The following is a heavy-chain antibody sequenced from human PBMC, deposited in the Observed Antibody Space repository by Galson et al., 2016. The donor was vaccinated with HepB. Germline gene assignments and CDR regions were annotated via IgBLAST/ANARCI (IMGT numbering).Heavy chain of an antibody. CDR1: GFIFSNYA. CDR2: ITDDGVGT. V-gene: IGHV3-23*01. CDR3: AKDRGGVFSAYHFDS. J-gene: IGHJ4*02. D-gene: IGHD3-22*01. Sequence: LRLSCAASGFIFSNYAMSWVRQAPGKGLEWVSTITDDGVGTFYADSVEGRFTISRDNSKNTLFLQMNRLSAEDTALYYCAKDRGGVFSAYHFDSWGQGALVPASS.